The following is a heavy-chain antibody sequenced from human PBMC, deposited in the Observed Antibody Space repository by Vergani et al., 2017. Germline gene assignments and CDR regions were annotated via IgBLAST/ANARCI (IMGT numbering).Heavy chain of an antibody. Sequence: QVQLVQSGAEVKKPGASVKVSCKASGYTLTGYYMHWVRQAPGQGLEWMGWINPNSGGTNYAQKFQGRVTMTRDTSNSTAYVELSRLRSDDTAVYYCARGALDCGGGSCYPYYFDYWGQGTLVTVSS. J-gene: IGHJ4*02. V-gene: IGHV1-2*02. D-gene: IGHD2-15*01. CDR3: ARGALDCGGGSCYPYYFDY. CDR1: GYTLTGYY. CDR2: INPNSGGT.